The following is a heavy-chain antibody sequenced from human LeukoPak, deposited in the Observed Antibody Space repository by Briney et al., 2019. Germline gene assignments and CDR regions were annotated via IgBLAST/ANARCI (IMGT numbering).Heavy chain of an antibody. CDR1: GFTFSSYA. CDR3: AREAITMIVVVDAGFDY. Sequence: GGSLRLSCAASGFTFSSYAMHWVRQAPGKGLGRVAVISYDGSNKYYADSVKGRFTISRDNSKNTLYLQMNSLRAEDTAVYYCAREAITMIVVVDAGFDYWGQGTLVTVSS. D-gene: IGHD3-22*01. J-gene: IGHJ4*02. V-gene: IGHV3-30*04. CDR2: ISYDGSNK.